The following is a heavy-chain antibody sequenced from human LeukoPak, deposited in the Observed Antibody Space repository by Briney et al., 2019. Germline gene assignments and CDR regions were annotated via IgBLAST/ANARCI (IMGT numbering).Heavy chain of an antibody. D-gene: IGHD6-13*01. CDR3: ARAPGIAAVDY. Sequence: ASVKVSCKASGYTLTSYAINCVRQATGQGLEWMGWMNPKSGNTGYAQEFQGRVTMTRTRSISTAYMELCSLRSEDTAVYYCARAPGIAAVDYWGQGTLVTVSS. V-gene: IGHV1-8*01. J-gene: IGHJ4*02. CDR1: GYTLTSYA. CDR2: MNPKSGNT.